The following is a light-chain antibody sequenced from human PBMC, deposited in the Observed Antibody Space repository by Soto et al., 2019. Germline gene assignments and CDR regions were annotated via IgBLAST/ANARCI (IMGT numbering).Light chain of an antibody. J-gene: IGKJ2*02. CDR1: QSVSSNS. Sequence: EIVLTQSPGTLSLSPGESATLSCRASQSVSSNSLAWHQQKPGQAPRLLMYAASSRAAGIPDRFSGSGSGTDFTLTISRLEPEDFAVYYCQQRSRWPRGTFGRGTKVEMK. CDR3: QQRSRWPRGT. CDR2: AAS. V-gene: IGKV3D-20*02.